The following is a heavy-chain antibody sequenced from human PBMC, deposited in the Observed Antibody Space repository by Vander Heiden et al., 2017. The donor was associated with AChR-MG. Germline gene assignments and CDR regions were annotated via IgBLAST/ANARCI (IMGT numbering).Heavy chain of an antibody. CDR3: ARDLLEQKSVQIFDF. V-gene: IGHV3-21*06. J-gene: IGHJ4*02. Sequence: EVQLVESGGGLVKPGGSLRLSCVASGFSFSDHNMNWVRQAPGKGLEWVSSVSSSSSYIYYSDSVKGRFTISRDNAKNSLYLHMDSLRVEDTAVYYCARDLLEQKSVQIFDFWGQGALVTVS. CDR2: VSSSSSYI. D-gene: IGHD6-13*01. CDR1: GFSFSDHN.